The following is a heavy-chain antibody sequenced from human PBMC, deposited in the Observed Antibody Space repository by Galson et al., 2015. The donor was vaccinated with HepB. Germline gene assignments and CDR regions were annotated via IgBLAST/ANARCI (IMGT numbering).Heavy chain of an antibody. D-gene: IGHD1-26*01. V-gene: IGHV1-18*01. CDR1: GYTFTSYG. CDR2: ISAYNGNT. CDR3: ARDHGGVGATLWFDP. Sequence: SVKVSCKASGYTFTSYGISWVRQAPGQGLEWMGWISAYNGNTNYAQKLQGRVTMTTDTSTSTAYMELRSLRSDDTAVYYCARDHGGVGATLWFDPWGQGTLVTVSS. J-gene: IGHJ5*02.